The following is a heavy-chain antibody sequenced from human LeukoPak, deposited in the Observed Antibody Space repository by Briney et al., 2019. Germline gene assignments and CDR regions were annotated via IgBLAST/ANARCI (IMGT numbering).Heavy chain of an antibody. Sequence: SETLSLTCTVSGASVSSGGYYWSWLRQPPGKGLEWIGYIYYSGSTNYNPPLKSRVTISVDTSKNQFSLKVSSVTAADTAVYYCARRGGSGRSFDYWGQGTLVTVSS. CDR3: ARRGGSGRSFDY. D-gene: IGHD3-10*01. CDR1: GASVSSGGYY. J-gene: IGHJ4*02. V-gene: IGHV4-61*08. CDR2: IYYSGST.